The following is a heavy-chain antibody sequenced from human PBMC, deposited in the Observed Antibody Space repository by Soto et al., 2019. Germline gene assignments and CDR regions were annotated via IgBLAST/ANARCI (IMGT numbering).Heavy chain of an antibody. J-gene: IGHJ4*02. Sequence: EVQLVESGGGLVKPGVSLRLSCAASGFTFATYNMNWVRQAPGKGLEWVSSISTTGTYIYYSDSVKGRFTISRDNARNSLFLQMNSLRAEDTAVYYCERGLLRYFDRLFFPFDYWGQGTPVTVSS. CDR3: ERGLLRYFDRLFFPFDY. D-gene: IGHD3-9*01. CDR1: GFTFATYN. CDR2: ISTTGTYI. V-gene: IGHV3-21*01.